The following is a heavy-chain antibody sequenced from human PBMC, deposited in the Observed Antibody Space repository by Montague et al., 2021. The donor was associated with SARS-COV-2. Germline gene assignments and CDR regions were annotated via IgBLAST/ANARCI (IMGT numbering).Heavy chain of an antibody. D-gene: IGHD1-26*01. V-gene: IGHV3-23*01. Sequence: SLRLSCATSGFTFGSYAMSWARQAPGKGLEWLSGIDAGGGAVFDADSVKGRFTTSRDNDKNTLYLQMNSLTADDTAVYYCARRNGGQYLVGSGWFAPWGQGTLVTVSS. CDR3: ARRNGGQYLVGSGWFAP. CDR2: IDAGGGAV. CDR1: GFTFGSYA. J-gene: IGHJ5*02.